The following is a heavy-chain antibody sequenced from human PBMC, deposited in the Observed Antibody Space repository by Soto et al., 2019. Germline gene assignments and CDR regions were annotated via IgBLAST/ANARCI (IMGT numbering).Heavy chain of an antibody. CDR2: ISAYNGNT. D-gene: IGHD4-17*01. CDR3: ARGAVTSERCDWFDP. CDR1: GYTFTSSG. J-gene: IGHJ5*02. Sequence: QVQLVQSGAEVKKPEASVKVSCKASGYTFTSSGISWVRQAPGQGLEWMGWISAYNGNTNYAQKVQGRVTMTTDTSTSTAYMELRSLRSDDTAVYYCARGAVTSERCDWFDPWGQGTLVTVSS. V-gene: IGHV1-18*01.